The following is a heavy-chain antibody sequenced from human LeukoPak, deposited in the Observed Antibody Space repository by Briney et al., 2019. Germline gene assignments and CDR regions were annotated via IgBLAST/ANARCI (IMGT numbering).Heavy chain of an antibody. Sequence: GESLKISCQGAGYSFTNYWIGWVRQRPGKGLEWMGIVYPGDSDTRYSPSLQGQVTISADKSTTTAYLQWSSLKASDTAMYYCARRYCSGGACSGGGAFDIWGQGTMVTVSS. CDR1: GYSFTNYW. V-gene: IGHV5-51*01. CDR3: ARRYCSGGACSGGGAFDI. D-gene: IGHD2-15*01. CDR2: VYPGDSDT. J-gene: IGHJ3*02.